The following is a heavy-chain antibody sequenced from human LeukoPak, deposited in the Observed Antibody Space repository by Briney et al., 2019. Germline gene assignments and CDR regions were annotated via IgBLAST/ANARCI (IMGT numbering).Heavy chain of an antibody. Sequence: ASVKVSCKASGYTFTSYGISWVRQAPGQGLEWMGWISAYNGNTNYAQKLQGRVTMTTDTSTSTAYMELRSLRSDDTAVYYCARDNTDCDFWSGYWKNNWFDPWGQGTLVTVSS. V-gene: IGHV1-18*01. CDR1: GYTFTSYG. D-gene: IGHD3-3*01. CDR2: ISAYNGNT. J-gene: IGHJ5*02. CDR3: ARDNTDCDFWSGYWKNNWFDP.